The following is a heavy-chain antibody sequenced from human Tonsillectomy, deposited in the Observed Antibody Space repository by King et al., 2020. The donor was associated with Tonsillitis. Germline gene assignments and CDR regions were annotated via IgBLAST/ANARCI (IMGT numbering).Heavy chain of an antibody. CDR3: ARDGYNLGFDY. Sequence: VQLQESGPGLVKPSGTLSLTCTVSGGSISSYYWSWIRQPPGKGLEWIGYIYYSGSTNYNPSLKSRVTISVDTSNNQFSLKLSSVTAADTAVYYCARDGYNLGFDYWGQGTLVPVSS. V-gene: IGHV4-59*01. CDR1: GGSISSYY. J-gene: IGHJ4*02. D-gene: IGHD5-24*01. CDR2: IYYSGST.